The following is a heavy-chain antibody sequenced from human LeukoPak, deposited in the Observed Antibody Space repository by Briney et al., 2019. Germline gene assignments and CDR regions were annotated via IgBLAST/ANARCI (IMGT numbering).Heavy chain of an antibody. CDR2: INAHGSQQ. V-gene: IGHV3-7*01. CDR3: VKWGPYCSTYYCPALES. CDR1: GFMFSDHW. Sequence: GGSLRLSCAASGFMFSDHWMSWVRQAPGKGPEWVANINAHGSQQYSVDSLKGRFTVSRDNAKKSLYLQMSDLRAEDTAVYFCVKWGPYCSTYYCPALESWGQGTLVTVSS. D-gene: IGHD2-2*01. J-gene: IGHJ4*02.